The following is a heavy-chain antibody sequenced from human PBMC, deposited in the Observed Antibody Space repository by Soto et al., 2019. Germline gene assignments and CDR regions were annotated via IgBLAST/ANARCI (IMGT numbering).Heavy chain of an antibody. J-gene: IGHJ4*02. CDR2: ISGSGGST. V-gene: IGHV3-23*01. CDR1: GFTFSSYA. Sequence: EVQLLESGGGLVQPGGSLRLSCAASGFTFSSYAMSWVRQAPGKGLEWVSAISGSGGSTYYADSVKGRFTISRDNSKNTRYLHMNSLRAEDTAVDYCAKVGGVGGWNDVDYWGQGTLVTVSA. D-gene: IGHD1-1*01. CDR3: AKVGGVGGWNDVDY.